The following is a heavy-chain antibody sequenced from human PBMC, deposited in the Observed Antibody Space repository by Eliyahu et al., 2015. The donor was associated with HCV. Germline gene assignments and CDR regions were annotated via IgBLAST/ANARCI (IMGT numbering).Heavy chain of an antibody. V-gene: IGHV3-48*02. Sequence: EVQLVESGGGXVQPGGSLXLSCAASXFTFXSYSMNWVRQAPGKGLGWVSYISSSSSTIYYADSVKGRFTISRDNAKNSLYLQMNSLRDEDTAVYYCARDGRYNWNVNFDYWGQGTLVTVSS. J-gene: IGHJ4*02. D-gene: IGHD1-20*01. CDR1: XFTFXSYS. CDR3: ARDGRYNWNVNFDY. CDR2: ISSSSSTI.